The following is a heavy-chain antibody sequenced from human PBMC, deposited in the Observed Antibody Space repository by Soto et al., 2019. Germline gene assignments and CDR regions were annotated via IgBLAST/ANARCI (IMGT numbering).Heavy chain of an antibody. CDR1: GGSFSGYY. CDR3: ARADRTLVTSYSLDV. D-gene: IGHD2-21*02. V-gene: IGHV4-34*01. Sequence: ASETLSLTCAVYGGSFSGYYWTWIRQPPGKGLEWIGEINHSGTINFNPSLKSRLTISLDTSKKHFSLKLSSVTDADTAAYYCARADRTLVTSYSLDVWGQGTTVPVSS. CDR2: INHSGTI. J-gene: IGHJ6*02.